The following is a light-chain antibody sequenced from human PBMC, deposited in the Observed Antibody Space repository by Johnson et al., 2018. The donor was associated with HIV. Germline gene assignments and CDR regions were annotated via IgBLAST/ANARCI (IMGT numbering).Light chain of an antibody. V-gene: IGLV1-51*02. CDR2: ENS. CDR3: GTWDTSLSAGGD. Sequence: QSVLTQPPSVSSAPGQKVTISCSGSSSNIGHKYVSWYQQLPGTAPKLLIYENSKRPSGIPDRFSGSKLGTSATLRITGPQTGDEDDYYCGTWDTSLSAGGDFGSGTKVTVL. J-gene: IGLJ1*01. CDR1: SSNIGHKY.